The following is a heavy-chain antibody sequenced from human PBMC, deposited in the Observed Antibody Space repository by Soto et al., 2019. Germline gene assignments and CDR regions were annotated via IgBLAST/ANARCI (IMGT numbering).Heavy chain of an antibody. V-gene: IGHV3-9*01. CDR3: VKDKYSSSSAPAFDF. J-gene: IGHJ4*02. CDR1: GFNFEDYA. Sequence: ELQLVESGGGLVPPGRSLRLSCATSGFNFEDYAMHWVRQAPGKGLQWVSGISWTSDSVGYADSVKGRFIISRDNAKKSLNLEMNSLRGGDTALYYCVKDKYSSSSAPAFDFWGQGTLVTVSS. CDR2: ISWTSDSV. D-gene: IGHD6-6*01.